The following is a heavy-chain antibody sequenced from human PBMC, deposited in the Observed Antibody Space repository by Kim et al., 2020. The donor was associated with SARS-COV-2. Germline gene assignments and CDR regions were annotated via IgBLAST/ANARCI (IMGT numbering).Heavy chain of an antibody. J-gene: IGHJ5*02. Sequence: SETLFLTCTVSGGSISSSSYYWGWIRQPPGKGLEWIGSIYYSGSTYYNPSLKSRVTISVDTSKNQFSLKLSSVTAADTAVYYCASPPPDPWGQGTLVTVSS. CDR2: IYYSGST. CDR3: ASPPPDP. V-gene: IGHV4-39*01. CDR1: GGSISSSSYY.